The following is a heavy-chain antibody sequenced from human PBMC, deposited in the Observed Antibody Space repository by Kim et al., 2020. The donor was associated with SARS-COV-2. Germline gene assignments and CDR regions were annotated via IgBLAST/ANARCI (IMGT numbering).Heavy chain of an antibody. CDR2: IKSKTDGGTT. CDR1: GFTFSNAW. Sequence: GGSLRLSCAASGFTFSNAWMSWVRQAPGKGLEWVGRIKSKTDGGTTDYAAPVKGRFTISRDDSKNTLYLQMNSLKTEDTAVYYCTTDLSSHQGAFDIWGQGTMVTVSS. V-gene: IGHV3-15*01. J-gene: IGHJ3*02. CDR3: TTDLSSHQGAFDI. D-gene: IGHD6-13*01.